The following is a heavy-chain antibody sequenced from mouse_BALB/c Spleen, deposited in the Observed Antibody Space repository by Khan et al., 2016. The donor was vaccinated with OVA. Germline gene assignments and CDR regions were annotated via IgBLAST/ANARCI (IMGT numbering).Heavy chain of an antibody. CDR2: IDPFNGST. CDR3: ARHGYVAWFAY. CDR1: GYSFTSYY. D-gene: IGHD2-2*01. J-gene: IGHJ3*01. Sequence: VQLQQSGPELMKPGASVKISCKASGYSFTSYYIHWVKQSHGKSLEWIGYIDPFNGSTSYNQKFKGKATLTVDKSSSTAYMHLSSLTSEDSAVYCCARHGYVAWFAYWGQGTLVTGSA. V-gene: IGHV1S135*01.